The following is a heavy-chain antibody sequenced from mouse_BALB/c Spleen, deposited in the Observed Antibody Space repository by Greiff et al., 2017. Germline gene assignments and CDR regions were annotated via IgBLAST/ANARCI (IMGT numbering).Heavy chain of an antibody. D-gene: IGHD2-1*01. J-gene: IGHJ4*01. CDR2: ISYSGST. V-gene: IGHV3-2*02. CDR3: ARSGNYDDAMDY. CDR1: GYSITSDYA. Sequence: DVKLQESGPGLVKPSQSLSLTCTVTGYSITSDYAWNWIRQFPGNKLEWMGYISYSGSTSYNPSLKSRISITRDTSKNQFFLQLNSVTTEDTATYYCARSGNYDDAMDYWGQGTSVTVSS.